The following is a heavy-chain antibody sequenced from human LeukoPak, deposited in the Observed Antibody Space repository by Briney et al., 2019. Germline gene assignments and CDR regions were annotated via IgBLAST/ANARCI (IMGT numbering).Heavy chain of an antibody. CDR2: IQQDGSAK. D-gene: IGHD3-10*01. Sequence: PGGSLRLSCAASGFTFSSYWVSWVRQAPGKGLEWVANIQQDGSAKKYVDSVKGRFTISRDNSKNTLYLQMNSLRAEDTAVYYCAKVRLRLGELLDYWGQGTLVTVSS. CDR1: GFTFSSYW. J-gene: IGHJ4*02. V-gene: IGHV3-7*03. CDR3: AKVRLRLGELLDY.